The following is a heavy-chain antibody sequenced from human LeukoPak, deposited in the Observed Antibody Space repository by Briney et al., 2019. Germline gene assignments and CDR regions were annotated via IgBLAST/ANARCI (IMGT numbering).Heavy chain of an antibody. CDR1: GFTFRLYA. CDR2: ITKSGDGT. Sequence: GGSLRLSCATSGFTFRLYAMSWVRQAPGKGLEWVSGITKSGDGTHYADSVKGRLTISRDNSKSTLYLQMNSLRADDTAIYYCAKDSVYWGQGTLVTVSS. D-gene: IGHD3-10*01. CDR3: AKDSVY. V-gene: IGHV3-23*01. J-gene: IGHJ4*02.